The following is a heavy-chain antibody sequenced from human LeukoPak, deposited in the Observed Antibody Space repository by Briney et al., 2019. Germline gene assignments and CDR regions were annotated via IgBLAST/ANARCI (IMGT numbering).Heavy chain of an antibody. V-gene: IGHV3-7*01. Sequence: PGGSLRLSCAASGFTFSSYWMSWVRQAPGKGLECVPNIKQDGSEKYYVDSVKGRFTISRDNAKNSLYLQMNSLRAEDTAVYHCARGRGGWEYYFDYWGQGTLVTVSS. CDR1: GFTFSSYW. D-gene: IGHD6-19*01. J-gene: IGHJ4*02. CDR2: IKQDGSEK. CDR3: ARGRGGWEYYFDY.